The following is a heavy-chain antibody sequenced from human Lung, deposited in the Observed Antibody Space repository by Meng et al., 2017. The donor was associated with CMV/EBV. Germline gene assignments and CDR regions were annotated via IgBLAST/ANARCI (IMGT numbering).Heavy chain of an antibody. J-gene: IGHJ1*01. Sequence: QVQLREAGPDLVKPSAPPSLTSAFSGDSITNHNWWAWVRQPPGKGLVWIGEIPHRGSSAYNPSLKSRVSMSIDKSKNQFPLKLTSVTAADTAVYHCLRRSGGSVWGQGTLVTVSS. CDR2: IPHRGSS. CDR1: GDSITNHNW. D-gene: IGHD3-10*01. V-gene: IGHV4-4*02. CDR3: LRRSGGSV.